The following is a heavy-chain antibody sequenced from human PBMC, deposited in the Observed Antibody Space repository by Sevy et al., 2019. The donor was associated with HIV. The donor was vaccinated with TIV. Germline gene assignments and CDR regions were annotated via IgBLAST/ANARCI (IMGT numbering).Heavy chain of an antibody. CDR3: TRPRFLESLSSAAFDI. D-gene: IGHD3-3*01. V-gene: IGHV3-30*04. CDR1: GFVFSSYA. J-gene: IGHJ3*02. Sequence: GGSLRLSCTASGFVFSSYAMHWVRQAPGKGLEWVAFIAYDGSNKNYADSVKGRFTLSRDNSKNTLYLQMNSLGAEDTAVYYCTRPRFLESLSSAAFDIWGQGTMVTVSS. CDR2: IAYDGSNK.